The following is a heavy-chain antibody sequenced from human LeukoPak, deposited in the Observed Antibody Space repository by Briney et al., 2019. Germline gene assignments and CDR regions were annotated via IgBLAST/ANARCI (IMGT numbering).Heavy chain of an antibody. Sequence: SETLSLTCTVSGGSISSYYWSWIRQPPGKGLEWIGYIYYSGSTNYIPSLKSRVTISVDTSKNQFSLKLSSVTAADTAVYFCAREWQLEWGFYFDYWGQGTLVTVSS. CDR3: AREWQLEWGFYFDY. CDR1: GGSISSYY. J-gene: IGHJ4*02. D-gene: IGHD6-13*01. CDR2: IYYSGST. V-gene: IGHV4-59*12.